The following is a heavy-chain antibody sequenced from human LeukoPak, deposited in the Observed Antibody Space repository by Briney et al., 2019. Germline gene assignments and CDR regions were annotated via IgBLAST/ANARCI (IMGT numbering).Heavy chain of an antibody. CDR3: ARWGSKDFFYGMDV. Sequence: PSETLSLTCTVSGGSISSFYWSWIRQPPGKGLEWIGYIYYSGITKYNPSLKSRVTISVDTSTSQFSLRLSSMTAADPAVYYCARWGSKDFFYGMDVWGQGTTVTVSS. V-gene: IGHV4-59*08. J-gene: IGHJ6*02. CDR2: IYYSGIT. D-gene: IGHD7-27*01. CDR1: GGSISSFY.